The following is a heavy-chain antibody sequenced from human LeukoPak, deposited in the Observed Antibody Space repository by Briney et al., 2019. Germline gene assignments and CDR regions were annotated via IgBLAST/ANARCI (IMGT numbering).Heavy chain of an antibody. V-gene: IGHV3-33*01. CDR2: IWYDGSNK. Sequence: PGGSLRLSCAASGFTFSSYGMHWVRQAPGKGLEWVAVIWYDGSNKYYADSVKGRFTISRDNSKNTLNLQMNSLRAEDTAVYYCARDQYYYDSSGLPLYYYYYGMDVWGQGTTVTVSS. J-gene: IGHJ6*02. CDR1: GFTFSSYG. CDR3: ARDQYYYDSSGLPLYYYYYGMDV. D-gene: IGHD3-22*01.